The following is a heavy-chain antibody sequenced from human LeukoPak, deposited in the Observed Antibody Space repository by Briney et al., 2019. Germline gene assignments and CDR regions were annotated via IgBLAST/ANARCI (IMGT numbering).Heavy chain of an antibody. V-gene: IGHV4-34*01. CDR1: GESFTGYS. J-gene: IGHJ4*02. D-gene: IGHD1-1*01. Sequence: SETLSVSCAVSGESFTGYSWTWMRQPPGKGLEWMGEIDRSGGTNYNPALNSRLTISVDTSKNQFSLKLSSVTAADTAVYYCARGSATGLAYWGQGTLVTVSS. CDR2: IDRSGGT. CDR3: ARGSATGLAY.